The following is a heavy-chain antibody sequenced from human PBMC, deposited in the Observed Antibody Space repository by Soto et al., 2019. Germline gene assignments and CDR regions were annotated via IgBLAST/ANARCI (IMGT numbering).Heavy chain of an antibody. D-gene: IGHD5-18*01. CDR2: IIPTFGTT. CDR1: GYTFTSYG. V-gene: IGHV1-69*13. J-gene: IGHJ5*02. Sequence: SVKVSCKASGYTFTSYGISWVRQAPGQGLELMGGIIPTFGTTNYAHKFRGRVTITADESTGTAYMELSSLRSDDTAVYYCAGASDSTWYNWLDPWGQGTLVTVSS. CDR3: AGASDSTWYNWLDP.